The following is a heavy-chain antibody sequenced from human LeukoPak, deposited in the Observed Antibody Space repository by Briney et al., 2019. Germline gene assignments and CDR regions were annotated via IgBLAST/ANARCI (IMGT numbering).Heavy chain of an antibody. D-gene: IGHD5-18*01. CDR3: VREARGYHYTYFDY. Sequence: AGESLRLTCTASGFTLGSHDMHWVRQIPGQGLEWVAAVSSGFHAFFADSVQGRFTVSREDARNSLYLQMNSLRAGDTAVYYCVREARGYHYTYFDYWGQGTLVTVSS. V-gene: IGHV3-13*01. CDR1: GFTLGSHD. J-gene: IGHJ4*02. CDR2: VSSGFHA.